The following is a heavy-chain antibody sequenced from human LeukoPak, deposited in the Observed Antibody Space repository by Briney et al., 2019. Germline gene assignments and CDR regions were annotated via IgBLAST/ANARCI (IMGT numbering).Heavy chain of an antibody. CDR1: GYTFTSYG. CDR2: ISAYNGNT. CDR3: ARDRLYYYDSSGYYYDY. D-gene: IGHD3-22*01. Sequence: GASVKVSCKASGYTFTSYGISWVRQAPGQGLEWMGWISAYNGNTNYAQKLQGRVTMTTDTSTSTAYMELRSLRSDDTAVYYCARDRLYYYDSSGYYYDYWGQGTLVTASS. J-gene: IGHJ4*02. V-gene: IGHV1-18*01.